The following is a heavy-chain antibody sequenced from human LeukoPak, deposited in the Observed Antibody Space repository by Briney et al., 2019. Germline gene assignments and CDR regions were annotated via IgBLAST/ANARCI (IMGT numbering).Heavy chain of an antibody. CDR3: ARQFDP. Sequence: SETLSLTCTDSGASFSNYYWSWIRQPPGKGLEWIGHIYSSGSTNYNPSLKSRLTISLDTSKNQFSLRLSSVTAADTAVYYCARQFDPWGRGILVTVSS. CDR1: GASFSNYY. CDR2: IYSSGST. V-gene: IGHV4-59*08. J-gene: IGHJ5*02.